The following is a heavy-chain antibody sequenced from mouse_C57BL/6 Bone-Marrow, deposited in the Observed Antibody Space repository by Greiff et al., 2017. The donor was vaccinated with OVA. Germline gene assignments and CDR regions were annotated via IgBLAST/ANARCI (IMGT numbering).Heavy chain of an antibody. Sequence: EVKLQQSVAELVRPGASVKLSCTASGFNIKNTYMHWVKQRPEQGLEWIGRIDPANGNTRYAPKFQGKATITADTSSNTAYLQLSSLTSEDTAIYYCALALYYYGSSYWYFDVWGTGTTVTVSS. CDR2: IDPANGNT. J-gene: IGHJ1*03. CDR1: GFNIKNTY. V-gene: IGHV14-3*01. CDR3: ALALYYYGSSYWYFDV. D-gene: IGHD1-1*01.